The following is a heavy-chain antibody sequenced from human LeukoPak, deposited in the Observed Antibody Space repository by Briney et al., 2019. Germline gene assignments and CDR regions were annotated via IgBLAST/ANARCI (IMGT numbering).Heavy chain of an antibody. CDR1: GYTFTGYY. V-gene: IGHV1-2*02. CDR2: INPNSGGT. D-gene: IGHD5-12*01. Sequence: ASVKVSCKASGYTFTGYYMHWVRQAPGQGLEWMGWINPNSGGTNYAQKFQGRVTMTRDTSISTAYMELGRLRSDDTAVYYCTRGARGGGYEAFDFWGQGTLVTVSS. J-gene: IGHJ4*02. CDR3: TRGARGGGYEAFDF.